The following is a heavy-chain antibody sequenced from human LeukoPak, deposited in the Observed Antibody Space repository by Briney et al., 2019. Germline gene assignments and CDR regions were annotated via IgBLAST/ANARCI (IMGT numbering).Heavy chain of an antibody. CDR2: IIPIFGTA. D-gene: IGHD3-3*01. V-gene: IGHV1-69*05. Sequence: SVKVSCKASGGTFSSYAISWVRQAPGQGLEWMGGIIPIFGTANYAQKFQGRVTITTDESTSTAYMKLSSLRSEDTAVYYCASQLRFLEWKDYYYYMDVWGKGTTVTVSS. CDR3: ASQLRFLEWKDYYYYMDV. CDR1: GGTFSSYA. J-gene: IGHJ6*03.